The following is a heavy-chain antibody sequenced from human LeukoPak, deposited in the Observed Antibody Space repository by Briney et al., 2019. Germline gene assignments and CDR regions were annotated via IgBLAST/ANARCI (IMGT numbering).Heavy chain of an antibody. J-gene: IGHJ3*02. V-gene: IGHV4-61*05. D-gene: IGHD6-13*01. CDR2: IYYSGST. CDR1: GGSISSSSYY. CDR3: ARARAAAGLAPSDI. Sequence: KPSETLSLTCTVSGGSISSSSYYWGWIRQPPGKGLEWIGYIYYSGSTNYNPSLKSRVTISVDTSKNQFSLKLSSVTAADTAVYYCARARAAAGLAPSDIWGQGTMVTVSS.